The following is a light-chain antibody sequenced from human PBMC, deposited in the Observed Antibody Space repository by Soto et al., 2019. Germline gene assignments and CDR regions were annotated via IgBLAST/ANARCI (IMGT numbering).Light chain of an antibody. CDR2: DAS. Sequence: EIVLTQSPATLSLSPGERATLSCRASQGVGSYLAWYQHKPGQAPRLLIYDASNRATGIPARFSGSGSGTDFTLTISSLEPEDFAVYYCQQYGSSPWTFGQGTKVDIK. V-gene: IGKV3-11*01. CDR3: QQYGSSPWT. CDR1: QGVGSY. J-gene: IGKJ1*01.